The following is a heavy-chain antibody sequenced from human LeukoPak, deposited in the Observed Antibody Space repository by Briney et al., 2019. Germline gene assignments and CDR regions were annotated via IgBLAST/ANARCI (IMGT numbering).Heavy chain of an antibody. V-gene: IGHV3-30*02. CDR1: GFTFSSYS. J-gene: IGHJ4*02. Sequence: PGGSLRLSCAASGFTFSSYSMNWVRQAPGKGLEWVAFIRYDGSNKYCADSVKGRFTISRDNSKNTLYLQMNSLRAEDTAVYYCAKGESHYFDYWGQGTLVTVSS. CDR2: IRYDGSNK. CDR3: AKGESHYFDY.